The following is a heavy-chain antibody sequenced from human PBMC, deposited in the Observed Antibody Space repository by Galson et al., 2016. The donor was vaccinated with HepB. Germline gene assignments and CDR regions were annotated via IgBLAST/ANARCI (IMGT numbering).Heavy chain of an antibody. Sequence: LSLTCAVSGASIISRDWWTWVRQPPGKGLEWIGQIYHSGNTNYTPSLKSRVTISVDTSKNQFSLKLSSVTAADTAVYYCAREGYDKQIDYWGQGTLVTVSS. J-gene: IGHJ4*02. CDR3: AREGYDKQIDY. V-gene: IGHV4-4*02. CDR2: IYHSGNT. CDR1: GASIISRDW. D-gene: IGHD3-22*01.